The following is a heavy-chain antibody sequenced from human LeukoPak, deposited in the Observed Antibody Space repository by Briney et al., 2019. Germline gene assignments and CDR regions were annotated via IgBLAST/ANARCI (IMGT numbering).Heavy chain of an antibody. V-gene: IGHV4-39*07. J-gene: IGHJ4*02. Sequence: SETLSLTCTVSGGSISSSSYYWGWIRQPPGEGLERIGSISFSGSTHYTPSLKSRVTISVDTSKNQFSLKLSSVTAADTAVYYCARGPNDSSSWSPDFDYWGQGTLVTVSS. D-gene: IGHD6-13*01. CDR2: ISFSGST. CDR3: ARGPNDSSSWSPDFDY. CDR1: GGSISSSSYY.